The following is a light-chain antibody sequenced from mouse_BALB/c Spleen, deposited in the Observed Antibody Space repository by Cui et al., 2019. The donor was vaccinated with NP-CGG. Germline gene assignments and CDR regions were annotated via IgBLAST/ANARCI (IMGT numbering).Light chain of an antibody. J-gene: IGLJ1*01. CDR3: ALWYSNHWV. Sequence: LLPQESPLTTSPGETVTLTCRSSTGAVTTSNYANWVQEKPDHLFTGLIGGTNNRAPGVPARFSGSLIGDKAALTITGAQTEDEAIYFCALWYSNHWVFGGGTKLTVL. CDR2: GTN. CDR1: TGAVTTSNY. V-gene: IGLV1*01.